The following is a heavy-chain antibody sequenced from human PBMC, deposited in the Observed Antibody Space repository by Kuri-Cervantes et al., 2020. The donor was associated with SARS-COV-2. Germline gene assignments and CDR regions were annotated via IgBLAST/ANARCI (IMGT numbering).Heavy chain of an antibody. CDR3: TTGKQWLVRGSGFC. CDR1: GFTFSSYG. J-gene: IGHJ4*02. Sequence: GESLKISCAASGFTFSSYGMHWVRQAPGKGLEWVGRIKSKTDGGTTDYAAPVKGRFTISRDDSKHTLYLQMNSLKTEDTAVYYCTTGKQWLVRGSGFCWGQGTLVTVPS. V-gene: IGHV3-15*01. CDR2: IKSKTDGGTT. D-gene: IGHD6-19*01.